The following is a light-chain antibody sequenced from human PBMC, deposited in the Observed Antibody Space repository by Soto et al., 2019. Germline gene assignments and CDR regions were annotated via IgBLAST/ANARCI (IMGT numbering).Light chain of an antibody. V-gene: IGKV3-20*01. J-gene: IGKJ2*01. Sequence: EIVLTQSPGTLSLSPGERATLSCRASQSVSSSYLAWYQQKPGQAPRLLIYGASSRATGIPDRFSGSGSGTDFNLANSRMEPEDFAVYYCQPYGSSPYTFGQGTRLEIK. CDR1: QSVSSSY. CDR3: QPYGSSPYT. CDR2: GAS.